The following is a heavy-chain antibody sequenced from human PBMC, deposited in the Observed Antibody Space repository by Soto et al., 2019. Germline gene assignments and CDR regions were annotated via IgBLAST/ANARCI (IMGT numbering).Heavy chain of an antibody. J-gene: IGHJ6*02. D-gene: IGHD1-1*01. CDR3: ARDQQHMGV. CDR2: ISSSGRHI. V-gene: IGHV3-21*06. Sequence: GGSVRLSCAASGFTFSFYSSNWARLAPGKGLERLSYISSSGRHIYYADSVKARFTISRDNANSLLYLLMNSLRAEDTAVYYCARDQQHMGVCCQGTAVTVFS. CDR1: GFTFSFYS.